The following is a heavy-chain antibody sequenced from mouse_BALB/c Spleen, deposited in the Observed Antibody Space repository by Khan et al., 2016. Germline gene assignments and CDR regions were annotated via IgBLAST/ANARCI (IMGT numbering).Heavy chain of an antibody. Sequence: VQLQESGAELVRPGTSVKVSCKASGYAFTNYLIEWVKQRPGQGLEWIGVIIPGSGGTNYNEKFKGKATLTADKSSSTAYMQLSSLTSDDSAVYFCETWAFRYDAGYTMDYWGQGTSVTVSS. J-gene: IGHJ4*01. CDR1: GYAFTNYL. V-gene: IGHV1-54*01. CDR2: IIPGSGGT. CDR3: ETWAFRYDAGYTMDY. D-gene: IGHD2-14*01.